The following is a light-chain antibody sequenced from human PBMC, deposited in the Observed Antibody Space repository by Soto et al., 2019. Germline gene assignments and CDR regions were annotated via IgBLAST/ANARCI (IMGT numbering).Light chain of an antibody. Sequence: QSVLTQPASVSGSLGQSITISCTGTTRDIAGYNYISWYQQLPGKAPKLMIYQVTIRPSGISNRFSGSKSGNTASLTISGLQAEDEADYFCKSYAGSNTYVFGRGTKVTVL. V-gene: IGLV2-14*01. CDR1: TRDIAGYNY. CDR2: QVT. J-gene: IGLJ1*01. CDR3: KSYAGSNTYV.